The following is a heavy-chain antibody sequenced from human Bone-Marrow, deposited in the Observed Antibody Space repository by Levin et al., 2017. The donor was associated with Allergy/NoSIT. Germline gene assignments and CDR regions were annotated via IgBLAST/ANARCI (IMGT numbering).Heavy chain of an antibody. CDR1: GGSFSGYY. D-gene: IGHD6-13*01. CDR2: INHSGST. V-gene: IGHV4-34*01. Sequence: SETLSLTCAVYGGSFSGYYWSWIRQPPGKGLEWIGEINHSGSTNYNPSLKSRVTISVDTSKNQFSLKLSSVTAADTAVYYCARRRKVAAAGTYVHYYYYMDVWGKGTTVTVSS. J-gene: IGHJ6*03. CDR3: ARRRKVAAAGTYVHYYYYMDV.